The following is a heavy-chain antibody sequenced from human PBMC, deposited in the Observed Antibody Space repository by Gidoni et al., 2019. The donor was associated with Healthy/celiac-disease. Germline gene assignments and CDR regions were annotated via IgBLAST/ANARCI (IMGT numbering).Heavy chain of an antibody. CDR2: IIPIFGTA. Sequence: QVQLVQSGAEVKKPGSSVKVSCKASGGTFSSYAISWVRPATGQGLEWMGGIIPIFGTANYAQKFQGRVTITADESTSTAYMELSSLRSEDTAVYDCARAPGIAVAVDYWGQGTLVTVSS. J-gene: IGHJ4*02. V-gene: IGHV1-69*01. CDR3: ARAPGIAVAVDY. D-gene: IGHD6-19*01. CDR1: GGTFSSYA.